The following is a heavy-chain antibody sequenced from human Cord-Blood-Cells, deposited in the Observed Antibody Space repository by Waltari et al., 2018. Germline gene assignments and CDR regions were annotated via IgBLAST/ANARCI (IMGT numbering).Heavy chain of an antibody. V-gene: IGHV4-39*07. CDR2: IYYSGST. D-gene: IGHD1-20*01. CDR3: ARHGITDGRFGF. Sequence: QLQLPESGPGLVTPSETLSPPCTVSGGSIRSSSSYWGWNPQPPGKGLGWIGSIYYSGSTYYHPSLKSRVTISVDTSKNQFSLKLSSVTAADTAVYYCARHGITDGRFGFWGQGTLVTVSS. CDR1: GGSIRSSSSY. J-gene: IGHJ4*02.